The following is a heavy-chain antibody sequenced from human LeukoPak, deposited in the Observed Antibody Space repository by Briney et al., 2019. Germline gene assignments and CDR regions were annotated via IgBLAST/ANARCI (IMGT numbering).Heavy chain of an antibody. CDR1: GYTFTGYY. J-gene: IGHJ4*02. Sequence: GASVKVSCKASGYTFTGYYMHWVRQAPGQGLEWMGWINVGNGNTKYSQEFQDRVTITRDTSAITVYMELSSLRSEDMAVYYCAKVAARYGDYYFDYWGQGTLVTVSS. D-gene: IGHD4-17*01. CDR3: AKVAARYGDYYFDY. CDR2: INVGNGNT. V-gene: IGHV1-3*03.